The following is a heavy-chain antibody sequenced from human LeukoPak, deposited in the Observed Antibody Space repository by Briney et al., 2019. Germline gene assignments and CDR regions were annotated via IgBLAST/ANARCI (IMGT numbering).Heavy chain of an antibody. Sequence: PSETLSLTCTVSGASISAFHWTWFRQPAGKTLEWIGLIYSSGSTLLNPSLKSRVTISVDTSKNQFSLKLSSVTAADTAVYYCARRLGTRYSGYINYYSMDVWGKGTTVTVSS. CDR1: GASISAFH. J-gene: IGHJ6*03. CDR2: IYSSGST. CDR3: ARRLGTRYSGYINYYSMDV. D-gene: IGHD5-12*01. V-gene: IGHV4-4*07.